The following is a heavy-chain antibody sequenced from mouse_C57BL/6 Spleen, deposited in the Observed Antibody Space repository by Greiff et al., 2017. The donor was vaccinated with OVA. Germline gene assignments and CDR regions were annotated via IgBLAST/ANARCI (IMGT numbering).Heavy chain of an antibody. CDR1: GYTFTSYW. D-gene: IGHD6-5*01. Sequence: VQLQQPGAELVKPGASVKMSCKASGYTFTSYWMNWVKQRPGQGLEWIGDIYPASGCTNYNQKFKGKATLTVDQSSSTAYMQLRSLTSEDSAVYYCAWVCGVAYRGQGTSVTAS. J-gene: IGHJ4*01. CDR3: AWVCGVAY. CDR2: IYPASGCT. V-gene: IGHV1-55*01.